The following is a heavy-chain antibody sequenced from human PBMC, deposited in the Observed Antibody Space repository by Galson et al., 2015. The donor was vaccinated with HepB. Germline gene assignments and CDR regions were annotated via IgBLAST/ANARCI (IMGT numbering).Heavy chain of an antibody. J-gene: IGHJ6*03. D-gene: IGHD2-15*01. V-gene: IGHV1-58*01. CDR1: GFTFTSSA. CDR2: IVVGSGNT. Sequence: SVKVSCKASGFTFTSSAVQWVRQARGQRLEWIGWIVVGSGNTNYAQKFQGRVTITADKSTSTAYMELSSLRSEDTAVYYCARGSTGYCSGGSCPRALYYYYYMDVWGKGTTVTVSS. CDR3: ARGSTGYCSGGSCPRALYYYYYMDV.